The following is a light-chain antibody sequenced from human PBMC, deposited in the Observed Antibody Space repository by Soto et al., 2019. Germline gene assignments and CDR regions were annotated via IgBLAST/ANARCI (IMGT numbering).Light chain of an antibody. CDR2: GAS. CDR1: QSVSSY. J-gene: IGKJ1*01. CDR3: QQYGSSRWT. V-gene: IGKV3-20*01. Sequence: EIVLTQSPATRSLSPGERATLSCRASQSVSSYLAWYQQKPGQAPRLLIYGASSRATGIPDRFSGSGSGTDGTITISRLENEDGAVYYCQQYGSSRWTFGQGTKVDIK.